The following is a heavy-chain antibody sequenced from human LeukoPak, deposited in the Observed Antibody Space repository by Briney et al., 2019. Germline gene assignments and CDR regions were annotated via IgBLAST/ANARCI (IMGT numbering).Heavy chain of an antibody. Sequence: GESLKISRKGSGYSFTSYWISWVRQIPGKGLEWMGRIDPSDSYTNYSPSFQGHVTISADKSISTAYLQWSSLKASDTAMYYCASLRGGNYYYGMDVWGKGTTVTVSS. CDR2: IDPSDSYT. CDR3: ASLRGGNYYYGMDV. D-gene: IGHD3-10*01. V-gene: IGHV5-10-1*01. J-gene: IGHJ6*04. CDR1: GYSFTSYW.